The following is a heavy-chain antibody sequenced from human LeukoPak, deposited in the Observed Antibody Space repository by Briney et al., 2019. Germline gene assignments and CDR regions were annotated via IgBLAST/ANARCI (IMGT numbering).Heavy chain of an antibody. Sequence: GGSLRLSCAASGFTFNKSWMTWVRQTPGEGLEWVANIKEDGSAKYYVDSVKGRFAISRDNAKNSLFLQMNSLRPEDTAVYYCSNWGSSSGFDYWGQGTLVTVSS. CDR3: SNWGSSSGFDY. D-gene: IGHD6-13*01. J-gene: IGHJ4*02. CDR1: GFTFNKSW. CDR2: IKEDGSAK. V-gene: IGHV3-7*01.